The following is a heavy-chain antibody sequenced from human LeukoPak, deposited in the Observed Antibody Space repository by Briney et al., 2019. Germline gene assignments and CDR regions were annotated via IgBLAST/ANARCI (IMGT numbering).Heavy chain of an antibody. CDR2: INHSGST. CDR1: GGSFSGYY. CDR3: ARIKLGYCSSTSCYGFLYYYYYYTDV. Sequence: SETLSLTCAVYGGSFSGYYWSWIRQPPGKGLEWIGEINHSGSTNYNPSLKSRVTISVDTSKNQFSLKLSSVTAADTAVYYCARIKLGYCSSTSCYGFLYYYYYYTDVWGKGTTVTVSS. J-gene: IGHJ6*03. D-gene: IGHD2-2*01. V-gene: IGHV4-34*01.